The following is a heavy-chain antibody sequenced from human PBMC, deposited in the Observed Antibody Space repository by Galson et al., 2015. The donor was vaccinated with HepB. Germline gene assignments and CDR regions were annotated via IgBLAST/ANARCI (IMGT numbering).Heavy chain of an antibody. CDR2: VDGSVGST. J-gene: IGHJ4*02. Sequence: SLRLSCAASGFTFSNFAMSWVRQAPGKGLEWVSSVDGSVGSTYYAGSVKGRSTISRDDSKNTLYLQLNSLRAEDTAVYYCAKRSCTSGSCFFFYYWGQGTLVTVSS. V-gene: IGHV3-23*01. D-gene: IGHD2-15*01. CDR3: AKRSCTSGSCFFFYY. CDR1: GFTFSNFA.